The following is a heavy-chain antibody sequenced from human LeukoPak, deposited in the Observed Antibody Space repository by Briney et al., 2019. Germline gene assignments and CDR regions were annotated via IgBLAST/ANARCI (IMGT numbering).Heavy chain of an antibody. D-gene: IGHD2-2*01. V-gene: IGHV4-34*01. CDR3: AREDCSSTTCYVRGYFDY. Sequence: SETLSLTCAVYGGSFSGYYWGWIRQPPGKGLEWIGNIYHSGNTYYNPSLKSRVTISIDTSKKQFSLKLSSVTAADTAIYYCAREDCSSTTCYVRGYFDYWGQGTLVTVSS. CDR2: IYHSGNT. J-gene: IGHJ4*02. CDR1: GGSFSGYY.